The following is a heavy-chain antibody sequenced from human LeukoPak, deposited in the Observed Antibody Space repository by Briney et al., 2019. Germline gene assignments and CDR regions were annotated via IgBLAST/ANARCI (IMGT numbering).Heavy chain of an antibody. Sequence: GGSLRLSCAGSGFTFSSYGMHWVRQAPGKGLEWVANTKQDGSKKYYVDSVRGRFAISRDNAKNSLYLQMNSLRAEDTAVYFCASSGYFDYWGQGTLVTVSS. J-gene: IGHJ4*02. CDR1: GFTFSSYG. V-gene: IGHV3-7*01. CDR3: ASSGYFDY. CDR2: TKQDGSKK.